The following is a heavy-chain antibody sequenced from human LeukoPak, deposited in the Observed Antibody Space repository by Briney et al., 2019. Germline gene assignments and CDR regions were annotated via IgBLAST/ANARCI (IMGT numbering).Heavy chain of an antibody. CDR2: ITSSSSEI. V-gene: IGHV3-21*01. Sequence: GSLRLSCGASGFTFRKYSMNWVRQAPGKGLEWVSSITSSSSEIHYADSVKGRFTISRDNTKNSLYLQMNSLRAEDTAVYYCARVYSSSWHFDYWGQGILVTVSS. D-gene: IGHD6-13*01. CDR1: GFTFRKYS. CDR3: ARVYSSSWHFDY. J-gene: IGHJ4*02.